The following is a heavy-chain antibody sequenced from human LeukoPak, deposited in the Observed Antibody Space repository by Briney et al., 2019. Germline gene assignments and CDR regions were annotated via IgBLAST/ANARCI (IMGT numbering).Heavy chain of an antibody. J-gene: IGHJ4*02. V-gene: IGHV3-21*01. Sequence: GGSLRLSCAASGFTVSSNYMSWVRQAPGKGLEWVSSISSSSSYIYYADSVKGRFTISRDNAKNSLYLQMNSLRAEDTAVYYCARDLGRDGYNSPGYWGQGTLVTVSS. CDR1: GFTVSSNY. CDR3: ARDLGRDGYNSPGY. CDR2: ISSSSSYI. D-gene: IGHD5-24*01.